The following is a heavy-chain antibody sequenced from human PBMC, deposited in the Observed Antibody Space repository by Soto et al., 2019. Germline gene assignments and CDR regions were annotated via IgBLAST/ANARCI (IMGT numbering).Heavy chain of an antibody. V-gene: IGHV3-23*01. CDR2: ISGSGGST. Sequence: GGSLRLSCAASGFTFSSYAMSWVRQAPGKWREWVSAISGSGGSTYYADSVKGRFTISRDNSKNTLYLQMNSLRAEDTAVYYCAKEEGYSDWLLHYYFDYWGPGXLVTVYS. J-gene: IGHJ4*02. CDR3: AKEEGYSDWLLHYYFDY. CDR1: GFTFSSYA. D-gene: IGHD3-9*01.